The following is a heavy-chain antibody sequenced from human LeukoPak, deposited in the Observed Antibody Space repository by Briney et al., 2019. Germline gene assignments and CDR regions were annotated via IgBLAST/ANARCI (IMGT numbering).Heavy chain of an antibody. J-gene: IGHJ4*02. D-gene: IGHD3-22*01. CDR2: IIPIFGTA. Sequence: ASVKVSCKASGGTFISYSISWVRQAPGQGLEWMGGIIPIFGTANYAQKFQGRVSITADESTSTAYMELSSLRSEDTAVYYCAREWDYDSSGYYYNYWGQGTLVTVSS. CDR1: GGTFISYS. V-gene: IGHV1-69*13. CDR3: AREWDYDSSGYYYNY.